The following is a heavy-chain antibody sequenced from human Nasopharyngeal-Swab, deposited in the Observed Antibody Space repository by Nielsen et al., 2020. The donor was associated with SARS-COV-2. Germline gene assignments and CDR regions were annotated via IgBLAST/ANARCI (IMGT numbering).Heavy chain of an antibody. V-gene: IGHV4-59*01. CDR2: IYSSGTT. CDR3: VRERYGDSFFEY. D-gene: IGHD2-21*02. J-gene: IGHJ4*02. Sequence: SCTVSGGSMNDNYFSCLRQPSGKGLEWIGYIYSSGTTNYNPSFKSRVTMSVDTSKNQFSLKLSSVTSADTAVYYCVRERYGDSFFEYWDQGTRVTVSS. CDR1: GGSMNDNY.